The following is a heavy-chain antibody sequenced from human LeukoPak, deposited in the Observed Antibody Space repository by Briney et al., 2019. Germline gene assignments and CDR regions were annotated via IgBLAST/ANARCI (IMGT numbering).Heavy chain of an antibody. CDR1: GYSFTSYY. V-gene: IGHV5-51*01. J-gene: IGHJ3*02. Sequence: GESLKISCKGSGYSFTSYYIGWVRQMPGKGLEWMGIIYPGDSDTRYSPSFQGQVTISADKSISTAYLQWSSLKAADTAMYYCARAVDVTLDAFDIWGQGTMVTVSS. D-gene: IGHD6-19*01. CDR2: IYPGDSDT. CDR3: ARAVDVTLDAFDI.